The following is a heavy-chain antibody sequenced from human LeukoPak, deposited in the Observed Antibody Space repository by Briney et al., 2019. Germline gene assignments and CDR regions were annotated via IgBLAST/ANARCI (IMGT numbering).Heavy chain of an antibody. CDR1: GFTFRIHE. Sequence: GGSLTLSCAASGFTFRIHEMNWVRQAPGKGLEWVSYISTSGTSRYYADSVKGRFTISRDNSKNSLHLQMDSLRAEDTAVYYCARQIVTYYFDSTGYYSSFDVWGKGTMVTVSS. V-gene: IGHV3-48*03. CDR3: ARQIVTYYFDSTGYYSSFDV. CDR2: ISTSGTSR. D-gene: IGHD3-22*01. J-gene: IGHJ3*01.